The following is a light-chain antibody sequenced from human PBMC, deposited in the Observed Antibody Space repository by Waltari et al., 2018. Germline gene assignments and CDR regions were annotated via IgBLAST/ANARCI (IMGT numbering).Light chain of an antibody. CDR1: SSNIGSNY. Sequence: QSVLTQPPSASGTPGQRVIISCSGSSSNIGSNYVYWYQQLLGTAPKLLIYRNNQRPSGAPGRFSGSRSGTSSSLAISGLRSEDEADYYCATWDDRLSDYVFGTGTKVTAL. CDR2: RNN. V-gene: IGLV1-47*01. CDR3: ATWDDRLSDYV. J-gene: IGLJ1*01.